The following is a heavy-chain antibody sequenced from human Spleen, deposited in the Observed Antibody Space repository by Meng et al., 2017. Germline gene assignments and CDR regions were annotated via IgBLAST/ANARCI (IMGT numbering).Heavy chain of an antibody. CDR3: ARGPTTMAHDFDY. D-gene: IGHD4-11*01. CDR1: GGSFSDLY. V-gene: IGHV4-34*01. CDR2: INHSGST. J-gene: IGHJ4*02. Sequence: EQLLEWAGATLNPPEPVSLPCVVSGGSFSDLYWSWIRQPPGKGLEWIGEINHSGSTNYNPSLESRATISVDTSQNNLSLKLSSVTAADSAVYYCARGPTTMAHDFDYWGQGTLVTVSS.